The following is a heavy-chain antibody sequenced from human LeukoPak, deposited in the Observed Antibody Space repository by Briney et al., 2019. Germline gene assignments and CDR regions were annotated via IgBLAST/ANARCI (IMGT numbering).Heavy chain of an antibody. V-gene: IGHV3-21*01. J-gene: IGHJ4*02. Sequence: GGSLRLSCAASGFTFSSYSMNWVRQAPGKGLEWVSSISSSSSYIYYADSVKGRFTISRDNAKNSLYLQMNSLRAEDTAVYYCARDPMHDYGDYVDYWGQGTLVTVSS. CDR2: ISSSSSYI. D-gene: IGHD4-17*01. CDR1: GFTFSSYS. CDR3: ARDPMHDYGDYVDY.